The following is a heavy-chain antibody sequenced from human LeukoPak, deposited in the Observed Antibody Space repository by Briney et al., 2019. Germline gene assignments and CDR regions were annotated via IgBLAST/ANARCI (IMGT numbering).Heavy chain of an antibody. V-gene: IGHV4-30-4*08. CDR1: GGSISGYY. CDR2: ICYSGST. Sequence: SETLSLTCTVSGGSISGYYWSWIRQPSGKGLEWIGYICYSGSTYYNPSLKSRVTISVDTSKNQFSLKLSSVTAADTAVYYCARAYSSGWYPHWGQGTLVTVSS. D-gene: IGHD6-19*01. CDR3: ARAYSSGWYPH. J-gene: IGHJ1*01.